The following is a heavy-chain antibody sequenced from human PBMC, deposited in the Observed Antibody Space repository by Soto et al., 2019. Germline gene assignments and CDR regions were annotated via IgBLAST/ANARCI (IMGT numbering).Heavy chain of an antibody. V-gene: IGHV3-66*01. J-gene: IGHJ6*03. D-gene: IGHD3-16*01. Sequence: GGSLRLSCAASGFTVSSNYMSWVRQAPGKGLEWVSVIYSGGSTYYADSVKGRFTISRDNSKNTLYLQMNSLRAEDTAVYYCARGETPYDYYYYMDVWGKGTTVTVSS. CDR2: IYSGGST. CDR3: ARGETPYDYYYYMDV. CDR1: GFTVSSNY.